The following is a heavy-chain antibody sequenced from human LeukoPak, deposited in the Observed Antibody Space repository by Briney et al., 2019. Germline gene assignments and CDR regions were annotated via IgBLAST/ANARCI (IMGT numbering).Heavy chain of an antibody. Sequence: PSETLSLTCGVHGGSFSDYFWTWIRQSPAKGLEWIGEINQSGDTDYSPSLKSRANISIDTSRSQFSLTLNSVTAADTAIYYCARVLGIAVVPGATEDNYFDPWGQGTQVTVSS. CDR1: GGSFSDYF. J-gene: IGHJ5*02. V-gene: IGHV4-34*01. D-gene: IGHD2-2*01. CDR3: ARVLGIAVVPGATEDNYFDP. CDR2: INQSGDT.